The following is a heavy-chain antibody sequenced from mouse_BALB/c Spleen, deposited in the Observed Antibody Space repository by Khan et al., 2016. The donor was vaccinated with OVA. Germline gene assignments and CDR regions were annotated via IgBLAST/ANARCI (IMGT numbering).Heavy chain of an antibody. CDR1: GYSIASDYA. Sequence: VQLKQSGPGLVKPSQSLSLTCTVTGYSIASDYAWNWIRQFPGNKLEWMGFISYSGNTNYNPSLKSRISITRDTSKNQFFLQLNSVTSEDTATYYCARVYGGDFDYWGQGTPLTVSS. J-gene: IGHJ2*01. D-gene: IGHD1-1*01. V-gene: IGHV3-2*02. CDR2: ISYSGNT. CDR3: ARVYGGDFDY.